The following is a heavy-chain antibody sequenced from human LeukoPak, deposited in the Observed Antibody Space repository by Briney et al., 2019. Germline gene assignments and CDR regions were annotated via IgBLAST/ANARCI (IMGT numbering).Heavy chain of an antibody. V-gene: IGHV3-30*02. J-gene: IGHJ4*02. Sequence: GGSLRLSCAASGFTFSGYDMHWVRQAPGKGLEWVAFIRYDGSNKYYADSVKGRFTISRDNSKNTLYLQMNSLRAEDTAVYYCAKDFRDTYGDYWDYFDYWGQGTLVTVSS. CDR1: GFTFSGYD. CDR3: AKDFRDTYGDYWDYFDY. CDR2: IRYDGSNK. D-gene: IGHD4-17*01.